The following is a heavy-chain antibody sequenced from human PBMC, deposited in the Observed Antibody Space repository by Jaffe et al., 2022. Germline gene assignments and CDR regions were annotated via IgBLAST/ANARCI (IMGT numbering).Heavy chain of an antibody. Sequence: QVQLQESGPGLVKPSETLSLTCPVSGYSIRSGFYWGWIRQPPGKGLEWIGTISHSGNTYYNPSLKSRVTMSVDTSKNQFSLQLSAVTAADTAVYYCARDEGYRGPANYFDIWGQGTLVTVSS. V-gene: IGHV4-38-2*02. CDR1: GYSIRSGFY. J-gene: IGHJ4*02. D-gene: IGHD5-12*01. CDR2: ISHSGNT. CDR3: ARDEGYRGPANYFDI.